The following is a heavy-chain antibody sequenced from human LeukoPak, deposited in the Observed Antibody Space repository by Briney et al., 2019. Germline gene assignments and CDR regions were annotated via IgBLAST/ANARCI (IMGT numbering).Heavy chain of an antibody. CDR2: ISTSASTI. J-gene: IGHJ3*02. CDR1: GFTFSSYK. CDR3: ARGAYHDILTCRVHDAFDI. D-gene: IGHD3-9*01. V-gene: IGHV3-48*03. Sequence: GGSLRLSCAASGFTFSSYKMNWVRQAPGKGLEWVSYISTSASTIYYADSVKGRFTISRDNAKNSLYLQMNSLRAADTPVYFFARGAYHDILTCRVHDAFDIWGEGTMVTVSS.